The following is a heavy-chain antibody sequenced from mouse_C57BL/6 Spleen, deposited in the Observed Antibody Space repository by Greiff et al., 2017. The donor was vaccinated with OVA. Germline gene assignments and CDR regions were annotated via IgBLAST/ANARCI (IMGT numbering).Heavy chain of an antibody. J-gene: IGHJ4*01. V-gene: IGHV1-50*01. Sequence: QVQLQQPGAELVKPGASVKLSCKASGYTFTSYWMQWVTQRPGQGLEWIGEIDPSDSYTSYNQKFTGKATLTVDTSSSTAYMQLSSLTSEDSAVYYCARDGSLMDYWGQGTSVTVSS. CDR2: IDPSDSYT. D-gene: IGHD1-1*01. CDR3: ARDGSLMDY. CDR1: GYTFTSYW.